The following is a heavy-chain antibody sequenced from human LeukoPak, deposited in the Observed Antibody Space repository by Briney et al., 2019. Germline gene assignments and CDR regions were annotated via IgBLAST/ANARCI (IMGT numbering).Heavy chain of an antibody. D-gene: IGHD2-2*01. CDR2: ISSSSSYI. CDR1: GFTFSSYS. Sequence: GGSLRLSCAASGFTFSSYSMNWVRQAPGKGLEWVSCISSSSSYIYYADSVKGRFTISRDNAKNSLFLQMNSLRAEDTAVYYCARDGLQIVVVPAAMQAFDIWGQGTMVTVSS. J-gene: IGHJ3*02. CDR3: ARDGLQIVVVPAAMQAFDI. V-gene: IGHV3-21*01.